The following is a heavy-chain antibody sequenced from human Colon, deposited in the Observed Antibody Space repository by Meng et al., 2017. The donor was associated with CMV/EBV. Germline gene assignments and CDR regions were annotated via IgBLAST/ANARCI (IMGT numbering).Heavy chain of an antibody. CDR1: GFTFSDHY. Sequence: GESLKISCATSGFTFSDHYMDWVRQAPGRGLEWVGRSRNRANIYTTEYAPSVRGRFTISRDESKKLLFLHMTSLKTEDTAVYYCTSGYWYETYFNHWGQGTPVTVSS. J-gene: IGHJ4*02. V-gene: IGHV3-72*01. CDR2: SRNRANIYTT. D-gene: IGHD2-8*02. CDR3: TSGYWYETYFNH.